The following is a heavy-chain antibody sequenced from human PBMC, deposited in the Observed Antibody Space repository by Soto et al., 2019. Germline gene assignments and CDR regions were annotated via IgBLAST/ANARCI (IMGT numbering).Heavy chain of an antibody. CDR3: ARMGYCSGGSCYFETYGMDV. CDR1: GYTFTSYA. J-gene: IGHJ6*02. Sequence: ASVKVSCKASGYTFTSYAMHWVRQAPGQGLEWMGWINAGNGNTKYSQKFQGRVTITRDTSASTAYMELSSLRSEDTAVYYCARMGYCSGGSCYFETYGMDVWGQGTTVTVSS. CDR2: INAGNGNT. V-gene: IGHV1-3*01. D-gene: IGHD2-15*01.